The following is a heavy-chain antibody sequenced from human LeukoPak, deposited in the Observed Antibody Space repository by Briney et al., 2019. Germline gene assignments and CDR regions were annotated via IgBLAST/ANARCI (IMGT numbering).Heavy chain of an antibody. Sequence: SETLSLTCAVYGGSFSGYYWSWIRQPPGKGLEWIGEINHSGSTNYNPSLKSRVTISVDTSRNQFSLKLSSVTAADTSVYYCTRGPNYGGNSKDFDYWGQGTLVTVSS. CDR3: TRGPNYGGNSKDFDY. CDR1: GGSFSGYY. J-gene: IGHJ4*02. CDR2: INHSGST. D-gene: IGHD4-23*01. V-gene: IGHV4-34*01.